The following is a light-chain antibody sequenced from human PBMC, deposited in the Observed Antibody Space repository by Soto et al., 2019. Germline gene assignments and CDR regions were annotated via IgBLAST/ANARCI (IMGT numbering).Light chain of an antibody. CDR2: GAS. J-gene: IGKJ1*01. CDR1: QSVSSTS. Sequence: IVLTQSPGTLSLSPGARATLSCRASQSVSSTSLAWYQQKPGQAHRLIVYGASIRATGIPDRFSGGGSGTDINLTLSRLDPVDFSVYYSQQSNNWPPWTLGQGTKG. CDR3: QQSNNWPPWT. V-gene: IGKV3-20*01.